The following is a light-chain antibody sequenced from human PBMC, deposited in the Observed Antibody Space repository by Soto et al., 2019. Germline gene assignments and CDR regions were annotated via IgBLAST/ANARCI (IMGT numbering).Light chain of an antibody. J-gene: IGKJ2*01. V-gene: IGKV1-39*01. CDR3: QQTYTAPYT. Sequence: DTQMTQSPSSLSASVGDRVTITCRASHTISRYLSWYQQQPGKAPKLLVYAASTLQGGVPSRFSGSGAGTDFTLNISGLQPEDFATYYCQQTYTAPYTFGQGTKLEIK. CDR2: AAS. CDR1: HTISRY.